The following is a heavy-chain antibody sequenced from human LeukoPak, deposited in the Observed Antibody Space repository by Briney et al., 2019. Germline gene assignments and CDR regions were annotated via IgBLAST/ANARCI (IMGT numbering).Heavy chain of an antibody. Sequence: SETLSLTCTVSGGSISSGSYYWSWIRQPAGKGLEWIGRIYTSGSTNYNPSLKSRVTISVDTSKNQFSLKLSSVTAADTAVYYCARDYSSGWDFRGQGTLVTVSS. D-gene: IGHD6-19*01. CDR1: GGSISSGSYY. CDR2: IYTSGST. CDR3: ARDYSSGWDF. V-gene: IGHV4-61*02. J-gene: IGHJ4*02.